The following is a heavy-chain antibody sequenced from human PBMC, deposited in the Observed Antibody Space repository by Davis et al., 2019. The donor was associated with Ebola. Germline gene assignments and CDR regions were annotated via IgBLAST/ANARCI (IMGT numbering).Heavy chain of an antibody. V-gene: IGHV1-18*01. CDR1: AYTFTSYG. D-gene: IGHD3-10*01. CDR2: ISAYNPKT. CDR3: ARVSSWVGGGDSSVP. Sequence: ASVTVSCKTFAYTFTSYGITWVRQAPGQGLEWMGWISAYNPKTSYAQNFQDRVTMTTDTSTTTAYMELRSLTSDDTAVYYCARVSSWVGGGDSSVPWGQGTLVTVSS. J-gene: IGHJ5*02.